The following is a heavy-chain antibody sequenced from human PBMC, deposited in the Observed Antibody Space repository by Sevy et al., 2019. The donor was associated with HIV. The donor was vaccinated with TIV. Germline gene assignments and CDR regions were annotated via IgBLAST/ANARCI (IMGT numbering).Heavy chain of an antibody. V-gene: IGHV1-8*01. CDR1: GYTFTTYD. J-gene: IGHJ4*02. Sequence: ASVKVSCKSSGYTFTTYDINWVRQATGQGLEWMGWMNPNSGNTGYAQKFQGRVTMTSNTSISTAYMELSSLRSEDTAACYCARLDSSGYMGDFDYWGQGTLVTVSS. CDR2: MNPNSGNT. CDR3: ARLDSSGYMGDFDY. D-gene: IGHD3-22*01.